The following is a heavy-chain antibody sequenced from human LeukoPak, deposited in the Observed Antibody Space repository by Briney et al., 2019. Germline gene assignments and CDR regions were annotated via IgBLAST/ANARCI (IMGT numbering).Heavy chain of an antibody. CDR2: IIPIFGTA. D-gene: IGHD3-16*02. Sequence: SVKVSCKASGGTFSSYAISWVRQAPGQGLEWMGGIIPIFGTANYAQKFQGRVTITADESTSTAYMELSSLRSEDTAVDYCARGQYYYNYLWGSYRPEDSFAYWGQGTLVTVSS. CDR1: GGTFSSYA. V-gene: IGHV1-69*01. CDR3: ARGQYYYNYLWGSYRPEDSFAY. J-gene: IGHJ4*02.